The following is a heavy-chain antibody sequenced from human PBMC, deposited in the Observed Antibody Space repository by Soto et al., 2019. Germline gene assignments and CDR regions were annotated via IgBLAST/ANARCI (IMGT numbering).Heavy chain of an antibody. Sequence: GGSLRLSCAASGFTFSSYWMHWVRQAPGKGLVWVSRINSDGSSTSYADSVKGRFTISRDNAKNTLYLQMNSLRAEDTAVYYCVRDFVPYSSGWYYYYGMDVWGQGTTVTVSS. CDR1: GFTFSSYW. D-gene: IGHD6-19*01. CDR2: INSDGSST. J-gene: IGHJ6*02. CDR3: VRDFVPYSSGWYYYYGMDV. V-gene: IGHV3-74*01.